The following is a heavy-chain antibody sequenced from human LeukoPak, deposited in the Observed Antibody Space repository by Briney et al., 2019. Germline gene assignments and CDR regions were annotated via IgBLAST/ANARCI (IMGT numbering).Heavy chain of an antibody. Sequence: GGSLRLSCAASGFTFSSYAMNWVRQAPGKGLEWVSAISGSGGSTYYADSVKGRFTISRDNSKNTLYLQMNSLRAEDMAVYYCAKDRGTTVTPTDYWGQGTLVTVSS. V-gene: IGHV3-23*01. D-gene: IGHD4-17*01. CDR3: AKDRGTTVTPTDY. CDR2: ISGSGGST. J-gene: IGHJ4*02. CDR1: GFTFSSYA.